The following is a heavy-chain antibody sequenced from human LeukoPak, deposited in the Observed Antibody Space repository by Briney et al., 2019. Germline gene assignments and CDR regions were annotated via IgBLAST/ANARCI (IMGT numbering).Heavy chain of an antibody. V-gene: IGHV3-23*01. Sequence: GGSLGLSCAASGFTFSSYAMSWVRQAPGKGLEWVSAISGSGGSTYYADSVKGRFTISRDNSKNTLYLQMNSLRAEDTAVYYCAKHDILTGYYVGSLDYWGQGTLVTVSS. J-gene: IGHJ4*02. CDR3: AKHDILTGYYVGSLDY. CDR2: ISGSGGST. D-gene: IGHD3-9*01. CDR1: GFTFSSYA.